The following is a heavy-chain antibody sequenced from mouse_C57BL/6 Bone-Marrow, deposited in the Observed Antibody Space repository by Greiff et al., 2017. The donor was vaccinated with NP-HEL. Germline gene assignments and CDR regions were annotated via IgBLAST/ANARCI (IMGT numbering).Heavy chain of an antibody. CDR2: LSSGSMTI. J-gene: IGHJ3*01. Sequence: EVMLVESGGGLVKPGGSLKLSCAASGFTFSDYGMHWVRQAPEKGLEWVAYLSSGSMTIYCADTVKGRFTNSRENAKNTLFLQMTSLRSEDTAMYYCARDYGSPFAYWGQGTLVTVSA. CDR3: ARDYGSPFAY. CDR1: GFTFSDYG. V-gene: IGHV5-17*01. D-gene: IGHD1-1*01.